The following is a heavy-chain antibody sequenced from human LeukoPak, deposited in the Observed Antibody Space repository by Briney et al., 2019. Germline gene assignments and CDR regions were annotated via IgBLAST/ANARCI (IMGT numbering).Heavy chain of an antibody. CDR3: TRSARPLDS. V-gene: IGHV3-7*03. D-gene: IGHD6-25*01. J-gene: IGHJ4*02. CDR2: INQDGGEK. CDR1: GFTFSSYW. Sequence: PGGSLRLSCAASGFTFSSYWMSWVRQAPGKGLEWVANINQDGGEKYYVDSVKGRFTISRDNARNSLHLQMNSLRAEDTAVYYCTRSARPLDSWGQGTLVTVSS.